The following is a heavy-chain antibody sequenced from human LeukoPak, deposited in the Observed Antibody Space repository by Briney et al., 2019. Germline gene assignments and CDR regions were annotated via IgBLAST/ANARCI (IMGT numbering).Heavy chain of an antibody. CDR2: INPNSGGT. CDR3: ARMYYCSSTSCYTDYYYGMDV. D-gene: IGHD2-2*02. J-gene: IGHJ6*02. CDR1: GYTFTGYY. V-gene: IGHV1-2*06. Sequence: GASVKVSCKASGYTFTGYYMHWVRQAPGQGLEWMGRINPNSGGTNYAQKFQGRVTMTRDTSISTAYMELSRLRSDDTAVYYCARMYYCSSTSCYTDYYYGMDVWGQGTTVTVSS.